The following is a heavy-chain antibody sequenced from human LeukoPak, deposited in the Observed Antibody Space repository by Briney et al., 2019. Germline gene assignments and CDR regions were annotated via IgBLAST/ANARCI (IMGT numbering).Heavy chain of an antibody. D-gene: IGHD1-26*01. J-gene: IGHJ4*02. V-gene: IGHV3-20*04. CDR2: INGNGGRT. CDR3: ARLFNAGLGAPLDY. CDR1: GFTFSPYS. Sequence: GGSLRLSCAASGFTFSPYSMTWVRQAPGKGLEWVSGINGNGGRTGYADSVKGRFTITRDNAKDSLYLQMDSLRAEDTALYFCARLFNAGLGAPLDYGGQGTLVTVSS.